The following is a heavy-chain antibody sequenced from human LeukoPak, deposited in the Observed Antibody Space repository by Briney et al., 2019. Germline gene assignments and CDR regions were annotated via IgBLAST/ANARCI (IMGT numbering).Heavy chain of an antibody. V-gene: IGHV3-30-3*01. Sequence: RPGGSLRLSCAASGFTFSNYAMNWVRQAPGKGLEWVAHISHDGSNKYYADSVKGRFTISRDNSKNTLYLQMGSLRPEDTAMYYCARRNGYHYGGGFDYWGQGTLVTVSS. CDR1: GFTFSNYA. CDR2: ISHDGSNK. J-gene: IGHJ4*02. D-gene: IGHD5-24*01. CDR3: ARRNGYHYGGGFDY.